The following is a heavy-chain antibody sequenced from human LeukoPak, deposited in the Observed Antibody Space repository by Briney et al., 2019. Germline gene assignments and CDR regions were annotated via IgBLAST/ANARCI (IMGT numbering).Heavy chain of an antibody. V-gene: IGHV4-39*01. CDR3: ARGRSGSYLNWFDP. Sequence: SETLSLTCTVSGGSISSYYWGWIRQPPGKGLEWIGSIYYSGSTYYNPPLKSRGTISADTSKNQFSLKLSSVTAADTAVYYCARGRSGSYLNWFDPWGQGTLVTVSS. CDR2: IYYSGST. J-gene: IGHJ5*02. D-gene: IGHD1-26*01. CDR1: GGSISSYY.